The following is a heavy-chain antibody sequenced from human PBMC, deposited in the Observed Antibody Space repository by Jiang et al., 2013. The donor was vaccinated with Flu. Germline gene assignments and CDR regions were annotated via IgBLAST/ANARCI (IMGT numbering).Heavy chain of an antibody. D-gene: IGHD2-2*01. Sequence: RLSCAASGFTFSSYSMNWVRQAPGKGLEWVSSISSSSSYIYYADSVKGRFTISRDNAKNSLYLQMNSLRAEDTAVYYCARGSSTGLVAFDIWGQGTMVTVSS. V-gene: IGHV3-21*01. CDR1: GFTFSSYS. CDR3: ARGSSTGLVAFDI. J-gene: IGHJ3*02. CDR2: ISSSSSYI.